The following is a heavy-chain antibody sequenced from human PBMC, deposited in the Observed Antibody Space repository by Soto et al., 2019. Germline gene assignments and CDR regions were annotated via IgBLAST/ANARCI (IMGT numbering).Heavy chain of an antibody. CDR3: ARAQDDGIAAAGTLLFDY. V-gene: IGHV4-59*01. CDR2: IYYSGST. CDR1: GGSISSYY. Sequence: QVQLQESGPGLVKPSETLSLTCTVSGGSISSYYWSWIRQPPGKGLEWIGYIYYSGSTNYNPSLKSRVTISVDTSKNQFSLKLSSVTAEDTAVYYCARAQDDGIAAAGTLLFDYWGQGTLVTVSS. D-gene: IGHD6-13*01. J-gene: IGHJ4*02.